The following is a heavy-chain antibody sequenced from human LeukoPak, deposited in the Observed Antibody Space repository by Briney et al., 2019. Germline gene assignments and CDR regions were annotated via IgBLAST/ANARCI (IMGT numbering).Heavy chain of an antibody. V-gene: IGHV1-69*01. CDR2: IIPLLGTA. Sequence: VKVSCKASGGTFSTYAISWVRQAPGQGLEWMGGIIPLLGTANYAQKFQGRLTITADEFTGTAYMELSSLRSEDTAVFYCASNTNYYENTGHYVFDSWGQGTLVTVSS. J-gene: IGHJ4*02. D-gene: IGHD3-22*01. CDR3: ASNTNYYENTGHYVFDS. CDR1: GGTFSTYA.